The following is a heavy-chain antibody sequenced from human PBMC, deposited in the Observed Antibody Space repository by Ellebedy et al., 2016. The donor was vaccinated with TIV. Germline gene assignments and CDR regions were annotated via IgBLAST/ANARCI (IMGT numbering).Heavy chain of an antibody. CDR3: ARAVGYSVDY. CDR2: IYYSGST. Sequence: SETLSLXCPLSGGSISSYYWSWIRQPPGKGLEWIGYIYYSGSTNYNPSLKSRVTISVATSKNQFSLKLSSVTAADTAVYYCARAVGYSVDYWGQGTLVTVSS. J-gene: IGHJ4*02. D-gene: IGHD5-12*01. CDR1: GGSISSYY. V-gene: IGHV4-59*01.